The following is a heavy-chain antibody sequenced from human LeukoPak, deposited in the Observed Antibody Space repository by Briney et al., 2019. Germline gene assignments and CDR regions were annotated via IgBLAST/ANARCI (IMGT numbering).Heavy chain of an antibody. CDR1: GGTISSYY. J-gene: IGHJ4*02. D-gene: IGHD6-19*01. Sequence: PSETLSLTCTVSGGTISSYYWNWIRQPPGKGLEWIGYIHDSGSTKYNLPLKSRVTISVEPSKSQYPLKLGPVTAADTAVYYCARWYCSGWAFDYWGEGTLVTGSS. CDR3: ARWYCSGWAFDY. V-gene: IGHV4-59*08. CDR2: IHDSGST.